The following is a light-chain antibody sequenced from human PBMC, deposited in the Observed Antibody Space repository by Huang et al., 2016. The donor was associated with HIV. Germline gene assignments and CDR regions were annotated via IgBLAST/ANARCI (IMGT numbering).Light chain of an antibody. J-gene: IGKJ1*01. V-gene: IGKV1-17*03. Sequence: DIQLTQSPSAMSASVGDRVSITCRASQGIANDLVWFQQRPGGAPKRLIYAASSLQSGVPSRFSGSGSGTKFTLTISGLQPEDFATYYCLQHHASPRTFGQGTKVEV. CDR2: AAS. CDR1: QGIAND. CDR3: LQHHASPRT.